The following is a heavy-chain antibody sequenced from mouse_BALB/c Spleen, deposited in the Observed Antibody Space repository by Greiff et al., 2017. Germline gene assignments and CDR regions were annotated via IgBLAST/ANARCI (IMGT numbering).Heavy chain of an antibody. CDR2: INPGSGGT. CDR1: GYAFTNYL. Sequence: QVQLQQSGAELVRPGTSVKVSCKASGYAFTNYLIEWVKQRPGQGLEWIGVINPGSGGTNYNEKFKGKATLTADKSSSTAYMQLSSLTSDDSAVYCCAKNYRYGGYIDYWGQGTTLTVSS. D-gene: IGHD2-14*01. J-gene: IGHJ2*01. CDR3: AKNYRYGGYIDY. V-gene: IGHV1-54*01.